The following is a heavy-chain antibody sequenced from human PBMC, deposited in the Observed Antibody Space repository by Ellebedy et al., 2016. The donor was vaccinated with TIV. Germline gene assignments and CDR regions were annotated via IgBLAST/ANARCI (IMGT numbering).Heavy chain of an antibody. V-gene: IGHV5-10-1*01. J-gene: IGHJ4*02. CDR2: IDPSDSYT. CDR3: ARIGYSYGAFPDY. D-gene: IGHD5-18*01. Sequence: GESLKISXKGSGYSFTSYWISWVRQMPGKGLEWMGGIDPSDSYTNYSPSFQGHVTISADKSISTAYLQWSSLKASDTAMYYCARIGYSYGAFPDYWGQGTLVTVSS. CDR1: GYSFTSYW.